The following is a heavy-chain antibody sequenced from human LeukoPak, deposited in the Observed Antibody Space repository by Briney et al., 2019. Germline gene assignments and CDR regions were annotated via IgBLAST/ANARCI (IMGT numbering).Heavy chain of an antibody. J-gene: IGHJ3*01. CDR3: AKNHDSNGYHTDDAFDV. Sequence: GGSLRLSCAASGFTFSTYAMNWVRQAPGKGLEWVSVISVSGRSTYYADSVKGRFTISRDNSKNNLYLQMNSLRAEDTAVYYCAKNHDSNGYHTDDAFDVWGQGTMATVSS. CDR2: ISVSGRST. CDR1: GFTFSTYA. V-gene: IGHV3-23*01. D-gene: IGHD3-22*01.